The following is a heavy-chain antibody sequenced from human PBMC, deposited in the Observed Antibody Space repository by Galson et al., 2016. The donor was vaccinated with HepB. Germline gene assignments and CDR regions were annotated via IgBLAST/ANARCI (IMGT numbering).Heavy chain of an antibody. CDR3: ARDRLIVGATRNSFDP. CDR1: GYTFSNYA. Sequence: SVKVSCKASGYTFSNYAIHWLRQAPGQSLEWLGWTNPAIGDATYSEDFQDRVSFTRDTSATTIFMELSSLRSEDTAVYYCARDRLIVGATRNSFDPWGQGTLVSVSS. CDR2: TNPAIGDA. J-gene: IGHJ5*02. V-gene: IGHV1-3*02. D-gene: IGHD1-26*01.